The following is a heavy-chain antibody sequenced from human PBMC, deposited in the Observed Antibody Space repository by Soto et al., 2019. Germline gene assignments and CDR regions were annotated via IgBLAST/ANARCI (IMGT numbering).Heavy chain of an antibody. J-gene: IGHJ6*02. CDR2: INPASGHT. Sequence: ASVKVSCKASGYTFTTYALHWVRQAPGQRPEWVGWINPASGHTKYSKKFQDRVTITRDTSASTGYMELSSLRSEDTAVYYCGRSVVGATGEILYNAMDVWGQGTTVTVS. D-gene: IGHD1-26*01. V-gene: IGHV1-3*01. CDR1: GYTFTTYA. CDR3: GRSVVGATGEILYNAMDV.